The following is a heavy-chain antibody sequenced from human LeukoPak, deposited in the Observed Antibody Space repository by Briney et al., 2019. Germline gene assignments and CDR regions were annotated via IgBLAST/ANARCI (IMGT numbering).Heavy chain of an antibody. CDR2: ISAYNGNT. J-gene: IGHJ5*02. Sequence: GASVKVSCKASGYTFTSYGISWVRQAPGQGLEWMGWISAYNGNTNYAQKLQGRVTMTTDTSTSTAYMELRSLRSDDTAVYYCARDKDIVVVPAAITPVWFDTCSQGTLVNVSS. CDR1: GYTFTSYG. D-gene: IGHD2-2*01. V-gene: IGHV1-18*01. CDR3: ARDKDIVVVPAAITPVWFDT.